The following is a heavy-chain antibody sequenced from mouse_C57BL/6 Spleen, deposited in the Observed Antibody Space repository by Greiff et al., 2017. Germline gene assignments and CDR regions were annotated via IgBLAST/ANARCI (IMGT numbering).Heavy chain of an antibody. CDR2: IDPSDSYT. CDR1: GYTFTSYW. Sequence: QVQLQQPGAELVRPGTSVKLSCKASGYTFTSYWMHWVKQRPGQGLEWIGVIDPSDSYTNYNQKFKGKATLTVDTSSSTAYMQLSSLTSEDSAVYYCARDGSTVDAMDYWGQGTSVTVSS. J-gene: IGHJ4*01. V-gene: IGHV1-59*01. CDR3: ARDGSTVDAMDY. D-gene: IGHD1-1*01.